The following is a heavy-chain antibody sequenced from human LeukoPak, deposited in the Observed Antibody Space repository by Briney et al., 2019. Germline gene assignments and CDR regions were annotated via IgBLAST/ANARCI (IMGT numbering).Heavy chain of an antibody. CDR3: ARGPLYYYDSSAPFDY. J-gene: IGHJ4*02. CDR2: INPSGGST. CDR1: GYTFTSYY. D-gene: IGHD3-22*01. V-gene: IGHV1-46*01. Sequence: ASVKVSCKASGYTFTSYYMHWVRQAPGQGLEWMGIINPSGGSTSYAQKFQGRVTMTRDTYTSTVYMELSSLRSEDTAVYYCARGPLYYYDSSAPFDYWGQGTLVTVSS.